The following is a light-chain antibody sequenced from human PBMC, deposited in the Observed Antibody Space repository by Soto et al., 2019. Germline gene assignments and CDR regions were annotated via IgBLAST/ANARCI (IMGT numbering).Light chain of an antibody. CDR1: TGAVTSGHY. Sequence: QAVVTQEPSLTVSPGGTVTLTCASSTGAVTSGHYPNCVQQKPGQVPKSLIYSTNDKHSWTPARFSGSLLGGKAALTLSSVQPEDEAEYYCLLYYGGALGVFGGGTQLTVL. V-gene: IGLV7-43*01. J-gene: IGLJ2*01. CDR2: STN. CDR3: LLYYGGALGV.